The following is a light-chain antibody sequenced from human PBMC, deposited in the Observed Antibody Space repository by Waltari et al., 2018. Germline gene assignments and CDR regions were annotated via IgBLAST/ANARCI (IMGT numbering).Light chain of an antibody. V-gene: IGLV3-10*01. J-gene: IGLJ1*01. CDR3: HSLTCVGNGYV. CDR2: EEP. CDR1: ALPTKY. Sequence: SNELTQPPSVSVSPGQTARITGSVDALPTKYASWYQHKTGQAPVLVIYEEPTRPAGSPQRSSGSRSGPVATLTISGDQVADEADYYCHSLTCVGNGYVFGTGTKFTVL.